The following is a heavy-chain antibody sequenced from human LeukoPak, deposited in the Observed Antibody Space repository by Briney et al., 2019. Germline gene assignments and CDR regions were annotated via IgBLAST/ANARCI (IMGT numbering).Heavy chain of an antibody. CDR2: IGTGGDT. Sequence: PGGSLRLSCAASGITFSSCEMHWVRQATGKGLEWVSAIGTGGDTHYPGSVKGRFTISRENAKNSLYLQMNSLRAGDTAVYYCARRLTYYYGSGTVNDAFDIWGQGTMVTVSS. V-gene: IGHV3-13*04. D-gene: IGHD3-10*01. CDR1: GITFSSCE. CDR3: ARRLTYYYGSGTVNDAFDI. J-gene: IGHJ3*02.